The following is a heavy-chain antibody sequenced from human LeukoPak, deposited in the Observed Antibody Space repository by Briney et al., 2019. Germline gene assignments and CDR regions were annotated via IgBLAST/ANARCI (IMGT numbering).Heavy chain of an antibody. CDR2: IYTSGST. D-gene: IGHD2-2*01. V-gene: IGHV4-61*02. CDR1: GGSISSGSYY. Sequence: PSQTLSLTCTVSGGSISSGSYYWSWIRQPAGKGLEWIGRIYTSGSTNYNPSLKSRVTMSVDTSKNQFSLKLSSVTAADTAVYYCARDQLVVVPAANNWFDPWGQGTLVTVSS. J-gene: IGHJ5*02. CDR3: ARDQLVVVPAANNWFDP.